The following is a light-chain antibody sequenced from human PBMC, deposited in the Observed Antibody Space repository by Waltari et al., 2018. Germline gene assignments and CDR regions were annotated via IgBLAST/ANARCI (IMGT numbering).Light chain of an antibody. V-gene: IGLV1-40*01. J-gene: IGLJ3*02. CDR3: QSYDGSLSGSRV. CDR2: GNT. Sequence: QSVLTQPPSVSGAPGQRVTISCTGSSSNIGAGFDVHWYQQLPRTAPKPLIYGNTKRPSGVPDRFAGSKSGTSAALAITGLQAEDEADYYCQSYDGSLSGSRVFGGGTKVTVL. CDR1: SSNIGAGFD.